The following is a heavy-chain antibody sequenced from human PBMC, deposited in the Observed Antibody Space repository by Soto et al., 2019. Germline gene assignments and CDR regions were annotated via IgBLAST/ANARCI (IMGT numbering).Heavy chain of an antibody. V-gene: IGHV4-31*03. CDR1: GGSISSGGYY. J-gene: IGHJ4*02. Sequence: SETLSLTCTVSGGSISSGGYYWSWIRQHPGKGLEWIGYIYYSGSTYYNPSLKSRVTISVDTSKNQFSLKLSSVTAADTAVYYCARATRISRSTPLKWGQGTLVTVSS. CDR2: IYYSGST. CDR3: ARATRISRSTPLK.